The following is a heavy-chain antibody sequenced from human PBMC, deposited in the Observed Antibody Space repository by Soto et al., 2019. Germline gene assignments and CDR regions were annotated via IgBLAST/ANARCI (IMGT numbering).Heavy chain of an antibody. D-gene: IGHD6-19*01. V-gene: IGHV1-18*01. CDR1: GYNFTSYG. J-gene: IGHJ3*02. CDR2: ISPHNDRT. CDR3: ARDLYYSSGRYFDHDAFDI. Sequence: QVQLVQSGADVKKPGASVKVSCKASGYNFTSYGISWVGQAPGQGLEWMGWISPHNDRTKYARRFQDRVTMTTETPTSTVYMELGSLRSDDTAVYYCARDLYYSSGRYFDHDAFDIWGQGTVVTVSS.